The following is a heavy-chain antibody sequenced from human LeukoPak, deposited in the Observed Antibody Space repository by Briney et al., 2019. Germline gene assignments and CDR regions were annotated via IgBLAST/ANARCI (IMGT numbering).Heavy chain of an antibody. CDR1: GYTFTSYY. V-gene: IGHV1-46*01. J-gene: IGHJ6*02. Sequence: ASVKVSCKASGYTFTSYYMHWVRQAPGQGLEWMGIINPSGGSTSYAQKFQGRVTMTRDTSTSTVYMELSSLRSEDTAVYYCARDRCGSTSCHYGMDVWGQGTTVTVSS. D-gene: IGHD2-2*01. CDR3: ARDRCGSTSCHYGMDV. CDR2: INPSGGST.